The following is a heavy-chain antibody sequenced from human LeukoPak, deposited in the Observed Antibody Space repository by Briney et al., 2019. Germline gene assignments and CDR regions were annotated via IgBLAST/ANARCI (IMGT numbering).Heavy chain of an antibody. D-gene: IGHD1-26*01. Sequence: GGSLRLSCAASGFTFSSYWMHWVRQVPGKGLGWVSRIDSDGSTTDYADSVKGRFTISRDNAKNTLYLQMNSLVPEDTAVYYCARDPYSGNYGNYYYYYMDVWGKGTTVTISS. J-gene: IGHJ6*03. CDR3: ARDPYSGNYGNYYYYYMDV. CDR2: IDSDGSTT. V-gene: IGHV3-74*01. CDR1: GFTFSSYW.